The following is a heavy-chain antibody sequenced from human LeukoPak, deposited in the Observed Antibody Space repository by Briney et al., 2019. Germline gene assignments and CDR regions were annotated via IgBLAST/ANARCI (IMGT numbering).Heavy chain of an antibody. Sequence: GASVKVSCKASGYTFIGYYMHWVRQAPGQGLEWMGWINPNSGGTNYAQKFQGRVTMTRDTSISTAYMELSRLRSDDTAVYYCARDGSGSYYWNSFDPWGQGTLVTVSS. CDR3: ARDGSGSYYWNSFDP. V-gene: IGHV1-2*02. CDR2: INPNSGGT. D-gene: IGHD3-10*01. CDR1: GYTFIGYY. J-gene: IGHJ5*02.